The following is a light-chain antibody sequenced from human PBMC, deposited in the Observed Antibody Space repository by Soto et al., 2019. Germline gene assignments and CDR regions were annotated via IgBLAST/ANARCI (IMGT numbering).Light chain of an antibody. J-gene: IGKJ3*01. CDR2: GAS. CDR3: QQRDNWPFT. Sequence: EIVMTQSPATLSVSPGERATLSCRASQSVSSKFAWFQQRPGQPPRLLIYGASTRATGCPGRFSGSGSGTEFTLTISSLQLEDFAVYYCQQRDNWPFTFGPGTTVDIK. V-gene: IGKV3-15*01. CDR1: QSVSSK.